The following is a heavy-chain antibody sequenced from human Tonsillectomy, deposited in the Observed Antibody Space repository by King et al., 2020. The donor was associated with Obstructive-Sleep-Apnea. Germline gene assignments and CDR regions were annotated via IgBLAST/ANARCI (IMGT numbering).Heavy chain of an antibody. Sequence: VQLVQSGAEVKKPGESLKISCNGSVFMFSIYWIGWVRQVPGKGLEWMGILSPGDSDTSYSPSFHCQGTISADNSINTAYLQWSSLKASDTAMYYCARREMSTTKGAFDIWGQGTMVTVSS. CDR3: ARREMSTTKGAFDI. J-gene: IGHJ3*02. D-gene: IGHD5-24*01. V-gene: IGHV5-51*01. CDR1: VFMFSIYW. CDR2: LSPGDSDT.